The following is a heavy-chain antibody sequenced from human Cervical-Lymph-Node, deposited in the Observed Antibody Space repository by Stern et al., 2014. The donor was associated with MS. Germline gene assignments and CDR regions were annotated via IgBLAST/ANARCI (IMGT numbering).Heavy chain of an antibody. CDR2: IHTTGIT. Sequence: QVQLQESGPGLVKPSQTLSLTCTVSGGSISSGRYYWSWIRQPAGKGLEWIGRIHTTGITHYNPSLKSRVTISVDTSGNQSPLKLSSVTAADTAVYYCVGHPRPRGCSGDLCYPNWFDPWGQGTLVTVSS. CDR1: GGSISSGRYY. D-gene: IGHD2-15*01. J-gene: IGHJ5*02. CDR3: VGHPRPRGCSGDLCYPNWFDP. V-gene: IGHV4-61*02.